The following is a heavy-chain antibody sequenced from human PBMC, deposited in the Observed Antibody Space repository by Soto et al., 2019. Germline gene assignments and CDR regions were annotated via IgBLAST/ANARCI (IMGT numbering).Heavy chain of an antibody. CDR2: IIPILGIA. CDR3: DREGCSGYRSGSSFDY. J-gene: IGHJ4*02. CDR1: GGTFSSYT. V-gene: IGHV1-69*02. D-gene: IGHD3-10*01. Sequence: SVKVSCKASGGTFSSYTISWVRQAPGQGLEWMGRIIPILGIANYAQKFQGRVTITADKSTSTAYMELSSLRSEDPAVYYCDREGCSGYRSGSSFDYCRQGHLVTVSS.